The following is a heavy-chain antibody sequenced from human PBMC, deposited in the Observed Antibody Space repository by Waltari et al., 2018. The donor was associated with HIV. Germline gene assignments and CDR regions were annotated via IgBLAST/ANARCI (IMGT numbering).Heavy chain of an antibody. CDR1: GYPLSDLS. V-gene: IGHV1-24*01. CDR3: VTLYNESPLYSNF. J-gene: IGHJ1*01. D-gene: IGHD2-15*01. CDR2: FDPKNGKP. Sequence: QLIQSTSALKRPVASVTISCQVSGYPLSDLSMQWVRQVRVQRLERMGGFDPKNGKPVYSQRFWGRVSLAEDTSQDTAFLELNRLTSDDTAVYYCVTLYNESPLYSNFWGQGTLVTV.